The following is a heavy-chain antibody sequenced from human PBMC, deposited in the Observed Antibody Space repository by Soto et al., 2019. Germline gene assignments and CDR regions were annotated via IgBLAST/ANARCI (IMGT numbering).Heavy chain of an antibody. Sequence: EVQLVESGGGLVQPGGSLRLSCAASGFTFSSYWMSWVRQAPGKGLAWVANIKQDGSEKYYVDSVKGRFTISRDNAKNSLYLQMNSLRAEDTAVYYCARDLRWLRTDWWGHDAFDIWGQGTMVTVSS. CDR1: GFTFSSYW. V-gene: IGHV3-7*01. CDR2: IKQDGSEK. J-gene: IGHJ3*02. CDR3: ARDLRWLRTDWWGHDAFDI. D-gene: IGHD5-12*01.